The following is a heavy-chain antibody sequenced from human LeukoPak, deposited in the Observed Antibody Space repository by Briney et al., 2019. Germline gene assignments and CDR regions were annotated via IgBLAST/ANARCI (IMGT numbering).Heavy chain of an antibody. J-gene: IGHJ4*02. CDR1: GFTFSSYT. CDR2: ISSSGGST. V-gene: IGHV3-23*01. D-gene: IGHD6-6*01. CDR3: AKLGQLVPEN. Sequence: GGSLRLSCAASGFTFSSYTMTWVRQAPGKGLEWVSGISSSGGSTYYADSMKGRFTISRDNSKNTLYLQMNSLRAEDTAVYYCAKLGQLVPENWGQGALVTVSS.